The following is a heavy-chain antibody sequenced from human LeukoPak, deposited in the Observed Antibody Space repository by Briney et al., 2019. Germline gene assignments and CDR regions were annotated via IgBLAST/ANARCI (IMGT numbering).Heavy chain of an antibody. J-gene: IGHJ4*02. CDR2: ISSNADIV. V-gene: IGHV3-11*01. CDR1: GFTFSEYY. CDR3: ARETVSGNFAY. Sequence: GGSLRLSCSASGFTFSEYYMSWIRPAPGKGLEWVSDISSNADIVSYADFAQGRFTISRDNGDHSLSLQLNSLRAEDTAAYYCARETVSGNFAYWSKGTLVTVSS. D-gene: IGHD6-19*01.